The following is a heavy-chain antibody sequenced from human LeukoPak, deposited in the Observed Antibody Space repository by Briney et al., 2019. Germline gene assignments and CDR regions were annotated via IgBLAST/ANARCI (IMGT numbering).Heavy chain of an antibody. Sequence: GASVKVSCKAYGGTFSSYAISWVRQAPGQGLEWMGGVIPIFGTANYAQKFQGRVTITTDESTSTAYMELSSLRSEDTAVYYCARECIAARTGGFDYWGQGTLVTVSS. V-gene: IGHV1-69*05. J-gene: IGHJ4*02. CDR3: ARECIAARTGGFDY. CDR2: VIPIFGTA. CDR1: GGTFSSYA. D-gene: IGHD6-6*01.